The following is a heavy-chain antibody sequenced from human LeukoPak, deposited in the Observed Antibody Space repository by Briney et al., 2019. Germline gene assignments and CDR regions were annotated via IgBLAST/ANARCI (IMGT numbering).Heavy chain of an antibody. J-gene: IGHJ4*02. CDR1: GFTFDDYA. V-gene: IGHV3-9*01. D-gene: IGHD3-10*01. CDR3: AINPGPLAL. CDR2: ISWNSGSI. Sequence: GRSLRLSCAASGFTFDDYAMHWVRQAPGKGLEWVSGISWNSGSIGYADSVKGRFTISRDNAKNSLYLQMNSLRAEDTALYYCAINPGPLALWGLGTLVTVSS.